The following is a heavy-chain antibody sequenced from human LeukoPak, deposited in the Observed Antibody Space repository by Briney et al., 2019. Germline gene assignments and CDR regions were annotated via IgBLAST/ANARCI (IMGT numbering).Heavy chain of an antibody. CDR1: GFTFSNAW. Sequence: GGSLRLSCAASGFTFSNAWMSWVRQAPGEGLEWVGRIKSKTDGGTTDYAAPVKGRFTISRDDSKNTLYLQMNRLKTDDKAVYCCITQSPHGGLKKRYYYYAMDVWGKGTTVTVSS. V-gene: IGHV3-15*01. J-gene: IGHJ6*04. CDR2: IKSKTDGGTT. CDR3: ITQSPHGGLKKRYYYYAMDV.